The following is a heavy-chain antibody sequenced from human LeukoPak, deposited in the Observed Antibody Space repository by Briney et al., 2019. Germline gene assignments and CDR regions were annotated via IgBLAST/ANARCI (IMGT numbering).Heavy chain of an antibody. D-gene: IGHD3-22*01. Sequence: PSETLSLVCIVSGGSISSSSYYWGWIRQPPGKGLEWIANIFRRGDTYYNPSLKSRAAISVDTSKNQFSLKLSSVTAADTAVYYCARLLDYYDSRGYFDSWGQGTLVTVSS. CDR3: ARLLDYYDSRGYFDS. J-gene: IGHJ4*02. V-gene: IGHV4-39*01. CDR1: GGSISSSSYY. CDR2: IFRRGDT.